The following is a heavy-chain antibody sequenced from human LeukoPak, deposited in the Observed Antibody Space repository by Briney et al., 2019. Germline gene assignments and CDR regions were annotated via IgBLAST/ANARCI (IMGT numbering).Heavy chain of an antibody. Sequence: SETVSLTCAVYGGSFSGYYWSWIRQPPGKGLEWIGEINHSGSTNYNPSLKSRVTISEDTSKNQFSLKLSSVTAADTAVYYCARGTEYYDSSGYYYVEYFQHWGQGTLVTVSS. CDR2: INHSGST. J-gene: IGHJ1*01. CDR3: ARGTEYYDSSGYYYVEYFQH. D-gene: IGHD3-22*01. V-gene: IGHV4-34*01. CDR1: GGSFSGYY.